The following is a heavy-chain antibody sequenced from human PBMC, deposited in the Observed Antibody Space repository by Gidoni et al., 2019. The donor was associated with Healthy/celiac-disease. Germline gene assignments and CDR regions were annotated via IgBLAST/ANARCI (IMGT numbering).Heavy chain of an antibody. CDR2: INPNSGGT. Sequence: QVQLVQSGSEVKKPGASVKASCKASGSTFTGSSMNWVRQAPGQGLEWLGWINPNSGGTNYAQKFQGRVTMTRDTSISTAYMELSRLRSDDTAVYYCARAYYDFWSGYPTVDAFDIWGQGTMVTVSS. J-gene: IGHJ3*02. CDR1: GSTFTGSS. CDR3: ARAYYDFWSGYPTVDAFDI. V-gene: IGHV1-2*02. D-gene: IGHD3-3*01.